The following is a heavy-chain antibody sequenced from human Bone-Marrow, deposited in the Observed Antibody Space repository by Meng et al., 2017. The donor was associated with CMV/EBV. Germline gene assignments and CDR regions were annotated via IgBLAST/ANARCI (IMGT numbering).Heavy chain of an antibody. CDR3: ARDGGDAFDI. D-gene: IGHD3-16*01. V-gene: IGHV3-21*01. CDR2: ISSSSSYI. J-gene: IGHJ3*02. Sequence: ETLSLTCAASGFTFSSYSMNWVRQAPGKGLEWVSSISSSSSYIYYADSVKGRFTISRDNAKNSLYLQMNSLRAEDTAVYYCARDGGDAFDIWGQGTMVTFSS. CDR1: GFTFSSYS.